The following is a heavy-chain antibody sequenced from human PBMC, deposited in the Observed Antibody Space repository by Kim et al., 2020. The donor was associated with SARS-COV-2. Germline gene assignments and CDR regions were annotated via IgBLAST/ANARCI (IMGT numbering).Heavy chain of an antibody. CDR2: ST. D-gene: IGHD6-19*01. V-gene: IGHV4-59*01. Sequence: STNYNPSLKSRVTISVDTSKNQFSLKLSSVTAADTAVYYCASSSSNWFDPWGQGTLVTVSS. J-gene: IGHJ5*02. CDR3: ASSSSNWFDP.